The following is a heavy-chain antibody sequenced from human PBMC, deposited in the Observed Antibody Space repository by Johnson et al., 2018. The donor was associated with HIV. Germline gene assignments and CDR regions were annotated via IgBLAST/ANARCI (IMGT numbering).Heavy chain of an antibody. CDR3: AKDIGDGYNRWGGFDI. CDR1: GFTFSSYA. J-gene: IGHJ3*02. CDR2: ISYDGSNK. D-gene: IGHD5-24*01. V-gene: IGHV3-30*09. Sequence: QVQLVESGGGVVQPGRSLRLSCATYGFTFSSYAMHWVRQAPGKGLEWVAVISYDGSNKYYADSVKGRFAISRDNSKNTLYLQMNSLRAEDTAVYYCAKDIGDGYNRWGGFDIWGQGTMVTVSA.